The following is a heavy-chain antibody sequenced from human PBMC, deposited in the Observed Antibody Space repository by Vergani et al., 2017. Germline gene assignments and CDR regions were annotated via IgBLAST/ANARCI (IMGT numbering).Heavy chain of an antibody. Sequence: QVQLQESGPGLVKPSETLSLTCTVSGGSISSYYWSWIRQPPGKGLEWIGYIYYSGSTNYNPSLKSRVTISVDTSKNQFSLKLSSVTAADTAVYYCARGGGGWTFYYYYGMDVWGQGP. CDR3: ARGGGGWTFYYYYGMDV. CDR1: GGSISSYY. V-gene: IGHV4-59*01. D-gene: IGHD3-16*01. J-gene: IGHJ6*02. CDR2: IYYSGST.